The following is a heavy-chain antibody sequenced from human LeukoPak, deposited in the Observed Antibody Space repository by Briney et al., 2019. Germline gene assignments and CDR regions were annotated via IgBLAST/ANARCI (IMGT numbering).Heavy chain of an antibody. Sequence: ASVKVSCKASGYTFTGYYMHWVRQAPGQGLEWMGWINPNSGGTNYARKFQGRVTMTRDTSISTAYMELSRLRSDDTAVYYCARDSEQHSFDYWGQGTLVTVSS. CDR3: ARDSEQHSFDY. CDR2: INPNSGGT. D-gene: IGHD6-13*01. J-gene: IGHJ4*02. V-gene: IGHV1-2*02. CDR1: GYTFTGYY.